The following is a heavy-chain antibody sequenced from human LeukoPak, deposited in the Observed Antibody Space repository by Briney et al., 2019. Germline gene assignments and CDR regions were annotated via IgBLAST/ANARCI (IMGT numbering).Heavy chain of an antibody. V-gene: IGHV3-48*02. CDR3: ARGQEVVPRTIDY. Sequence: GGSLRLSCAASGFAFSSYSMNWVRQAPGKGLEWISYIGYNVGTIYYADSVRGRFTISRDNAKNSLYLQMNSLRDEDTAVYYCARGQEVVPRTIDYWGQGTLVTVSS. J-gene: IGHJ4*02. D-gene: IGHD2-15*01. CDR2: IGYNVGTI. CDR1: GFAFSSYS.